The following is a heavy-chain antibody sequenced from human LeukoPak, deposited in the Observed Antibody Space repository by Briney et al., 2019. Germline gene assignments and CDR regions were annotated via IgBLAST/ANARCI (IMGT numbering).Heavy chain of an antibody. CDR3: ALGGSSDLEWLVDYFDH. D-gene: IGHD3-3*01. J-gene: IGHJ4*02. Sequence: GASVKVSCKTSGYTFSGYFIHWIRQAPGQGLEWMERINPNTGGTNYAQKFQGRVTMTSDSSIRSAYMDLSRLSLDDSAVYYCALGGSSDLEWLVDYFDHWGQGSLVLVSS. CDR1: GYTFSGYF. V-gene: IGHV1-2*06. CDR2: INPNTGGT.